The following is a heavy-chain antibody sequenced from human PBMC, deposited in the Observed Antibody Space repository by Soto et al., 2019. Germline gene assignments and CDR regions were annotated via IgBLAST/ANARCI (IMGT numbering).Heavy chain of an antibody. CDR1: GFTFSRNA. D-gene: IGHD3-10*01. CDR2: ISDSGGST. V-gene: IGHV3-23*01. Sequence: EVQLLESGGGLVQPGGSLRLSCEASGFTFSRNAMTWVLQAPGKGLEWVSAISDSGGSTYYADSVAGRFTISRDNSRHTLYLQMSSLRAEDTAIYYCARALGRDFSDFDSWGQGTQVTVSS. J-gene: IGHJ4*02. CDR3: ARALGRDFSDFDS.